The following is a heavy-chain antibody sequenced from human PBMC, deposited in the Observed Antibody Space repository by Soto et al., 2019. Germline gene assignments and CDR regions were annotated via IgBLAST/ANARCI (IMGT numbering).Heavy chain of an antibody. CDR3: ARDKSRMVRGVIIIREFDF. CDR2: IYYRGNT. D-gene: IGHD3-10*01. J-gene: IGHJ4*02. CDR1: GDSINSDKYY. Sequence: PSEALSLTCSVSGDSINSDKYYWGWIRQPPGKGLEWIGSIYYRGNTYYNPSLQTRVTISLDKSKSQFSLKLNSVTAADSAVYYCARDKSRMVRGVIIIREFDFWGQGTLVTVSS. V-gene: IGHV4-39*02.